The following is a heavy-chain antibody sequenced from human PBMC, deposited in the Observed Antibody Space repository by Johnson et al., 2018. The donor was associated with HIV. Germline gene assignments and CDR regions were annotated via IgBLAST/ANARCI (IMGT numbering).Heavy chain of an antibody. Sequence: QVQLVESGGGVVQPGRSLRLSCAASGFTFSSYAMHWVRQTPGKGLEWVAVISYDGSNKYYADSVKGRFTISRDNSKNTLYLQMNSLRAEDTAVYYCAGQGVTSIAPTGTGAFDVWGHGTMVTVSS. CDR2: ISYDGSNK. J-gene: IGHJ3*01. CDR1: GFTFSSYA. D-gene: IGHD1-1*01. CDR3: AGQGVTSIAPTGTGAFDV. V-gene: IGHV3-30*04.